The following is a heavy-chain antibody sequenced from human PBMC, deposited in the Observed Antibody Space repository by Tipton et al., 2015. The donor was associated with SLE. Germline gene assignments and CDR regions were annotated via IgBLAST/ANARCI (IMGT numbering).Heavy chain of an antibody. CDR2: INTDGSRT. J-gene: IGHJ4*02. D-gene: IGHD3/OR15-3a*01. CDR3: VRVEDWGRFDY. CDR1: GCTFSSNW. Sequence: SLRLSCAASGCTFSSNWMNWVRPAPGKGLVWVSRINTDGSRTSYADSVKGRFTISGDNAKNTLSLQMNSLRVEDTAVYYCVRVEDWGRFDYWGQGTLVTVSS. V-gene: IGHV3-74*01.